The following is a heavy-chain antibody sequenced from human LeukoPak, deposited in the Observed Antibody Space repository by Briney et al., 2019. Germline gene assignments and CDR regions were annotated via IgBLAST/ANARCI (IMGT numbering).Heavy chain of an antibody. Sequence: GGSLRLSCAASGFTLTSYGMHWVRQAPGKGLEWVAVISYEKNEEFYADSVKGRSTISRDSSKNTLYLQTNSLRPEDTAVYYCVKGRSGSSYSPSDSWGQGTLVTVSS. CDR1: GFTLTSYG. CDR3: VKGRSGSSYSPSDS. V-gene: IGHV3-30*18. J-gene: IGHJ4*02. CDR2: ISYEKNEE. D-gene: IGHD2-15*01.